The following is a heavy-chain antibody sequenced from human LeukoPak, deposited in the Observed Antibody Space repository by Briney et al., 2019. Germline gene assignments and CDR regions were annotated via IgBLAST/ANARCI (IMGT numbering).Heavy chain of an antibody. J-gene: IGHJ4*02. CDR1: GFTFSSYA. Sequence: GGSLRLSCAASGFTFSSYAVSWFRQAPGKGLEWVSLISGSGGSTFYADSVKGRFTSSRDNAKNSLYLQMNSLRAEDTAVYYCTKSRISFSGQADHWGQGTLVTVSS. CDR2: ISGSGGST. CDR3: TKSRISFSGQADH. V-gene: IGHV3-23*01. D-gene: IGHD5-12*01.